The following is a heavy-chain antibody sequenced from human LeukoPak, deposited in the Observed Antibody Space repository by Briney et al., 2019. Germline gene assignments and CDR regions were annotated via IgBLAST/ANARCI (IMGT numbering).Heavy chain of an antibody. CDR2: ISGSGYYS. Sequence: GGSLRLSCAASEFTFDNYAMSWVRQAPGKGLEWVSVISGSGYYSYYADSVKGRFTVSRDNSKTTLYLQMNSLRADDTAVYYCAKGGPTGSNYFDFWGQGTLVTVSS. CDR1: EFTFDNYA. D-gene: IGHD1-26*01. J-gene: IGHJ4*02. CDR3: AKGGPTGSNYFDF. V-gene: IGHV3-23*01.